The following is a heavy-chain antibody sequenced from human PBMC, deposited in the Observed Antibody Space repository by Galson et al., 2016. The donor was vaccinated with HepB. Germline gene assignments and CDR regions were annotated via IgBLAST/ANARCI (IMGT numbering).Heavy chain of an antibody. D-gene: IGHD4-17*01. CDR2: IAGSGAPT. CDR3: AKGLYGDYSYFDD. CDR1: GFTFSSHS. Sequence: SLRLSCAASGFTFSSHSMNWVRQAPGKGLEWVAAIAGSGAPTNYADSVKGRFTISRDNSKNTLYLQMNSLRAEDTAVYYCAKGLYGDYSYFDDWGQGTLVTVSS. J-gene: IGHJ4*02. V-gene: IGHV3-23*01.